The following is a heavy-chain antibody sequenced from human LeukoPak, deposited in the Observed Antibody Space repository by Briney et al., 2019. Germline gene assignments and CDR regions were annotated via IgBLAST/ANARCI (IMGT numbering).Heavy chain of an antibody. D-gene: IGHD2-2*01. Sequence: ASVKVSCKASGYTFTSYGISWVRQAPGQGLEWMGWISAYNGNTNYAQKFQGRVTITADESTSTAYMELSSLRSEDTAVYYCARVYCSSTSCLSGYYYMDVWGKGTTVTVSS. CDR3: ARVYCSSTSCLSGYYYMDV. CDR1: GYTFTSYG. CDR2: ISAYNGNT. J-gene: IGHJ6*03. V-gene: IGHV1-18*01.